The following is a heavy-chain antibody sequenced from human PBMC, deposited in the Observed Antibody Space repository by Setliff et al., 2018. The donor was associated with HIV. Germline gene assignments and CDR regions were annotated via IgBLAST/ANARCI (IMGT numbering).Heavy chain of an antibody. D-gene: IGHD3-10*01. CDR2: IYSSGST. V-gene: IGHV4-4*07. CDR3: ARSLDYSGSGSYYVGWFDL. Sequence: SETLSLTCTVSGGSISKYFWSWIRQSAEKGLEWIGRIYSSGSTNQNPSLKSRVSMSVDTSKSQFSLNLSSVTAADTAVYYCARSLDYSGSGSYYVGWFDLWGQGIPVTV. J-gene: IGHJ5*02. CDR1: GGSISKYF.